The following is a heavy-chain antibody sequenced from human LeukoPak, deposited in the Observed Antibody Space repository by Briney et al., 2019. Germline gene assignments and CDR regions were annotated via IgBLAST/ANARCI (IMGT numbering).Heavy chain of an antibody. CDR2: IRSKAYGGTT. V-gene: IGHV3-49*04. CDR1: GFTFSDYA. D-gene: IGHD2-2*01. Sequence: GGSLRLSCTASGFTFSDYAMSWVRQAPGKGLEWVGFIRSKAYGGTTEYAASVKGRLTISRDDSKSIAYLQMNSLKTEDTAVYYCTMLYCSSTSCPVVFDYWGQGTLVTVSS. CDR3: TMLYCSSTSCPVVFDY. J-gene: IGHJ4*02.